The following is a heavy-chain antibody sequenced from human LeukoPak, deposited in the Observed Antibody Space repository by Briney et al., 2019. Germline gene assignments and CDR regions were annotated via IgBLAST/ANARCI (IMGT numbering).Heavy chain of an antibody. Sequence: GGSLRLSCAAPGFIFSSWWMLWFRRPPGKGLLSVSHINTDGTYIVYADSVRGRFTISRDKAKNTLYLQMNNLRPEDTGVYYCATFGIDWSLSYWGQGALVTVSS. CDR1: GFIFSSWW. D-gene: IGHD3-9*01. CDR2: INTDGTYI. CDR3: ATFGIDWSLSY. V-gene: IGHV3-74*01. J-gene: IGHJ1*01.